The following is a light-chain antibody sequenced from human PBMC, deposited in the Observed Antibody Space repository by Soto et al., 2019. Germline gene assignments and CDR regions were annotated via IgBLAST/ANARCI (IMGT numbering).Light chain of an antibody. Sequence: EIVLTQSPGTLSLSPGERATLSCRASQSVSSSYLAWYQQNPGQAPRPLIYGASRRATGIPDRFSGSGSGTDFTLTISRLEPEDFAVYYCLQYGSSPYPFGQRTKLEIK. J-gene: IGKJ2*01. CDR2: GAS. CDR3: LQYGSSPYP. V-gene: IGKV3-20*01. CDR1: QSVSSSY.